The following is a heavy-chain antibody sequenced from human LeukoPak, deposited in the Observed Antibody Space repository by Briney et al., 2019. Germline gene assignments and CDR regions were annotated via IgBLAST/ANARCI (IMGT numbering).Heavy chain of an antibody. CDR3: ARDGMHTAHFDC. J-gene: IGHJ4*01. CDR1: GFTFSSYT. Sequence: PGGCLRLSCAASGFTFSSYTMHWVRQAQGKGLEWVSNVSHSSNTSYTDIVKGRFTISRDNAGNSLYLQMNSLRDEDTAVYYCARDGMHTAHFDCWGHGILVSVSS. V-gene: IGHV3-48*02. CDR2: VSHSSNT. D-gene: IGHD5-18*01.